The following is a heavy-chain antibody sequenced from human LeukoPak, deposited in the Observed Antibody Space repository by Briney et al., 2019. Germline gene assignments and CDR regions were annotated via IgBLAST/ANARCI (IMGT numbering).Heavy chain of an antibody. CDR2: ISGSGGST. Sequence: GGSLRLSCAASGFTFSSYAMSWVRQAPGKGLEWVSAISGSGGSTYYADSVKGRFTISRDNSKNTLYLQMNSLRAEDTAVYYCAKGGCSGGSCYYGWFDPWGQGTLVTVSS. J-gene: IGHJ5*02. CDR3: AKGGCSGGSCYYGWFDP. V-gene: IGHV3-23*01. CDR1: GFTFSSYA. D-gene: IGHD2-15*01.